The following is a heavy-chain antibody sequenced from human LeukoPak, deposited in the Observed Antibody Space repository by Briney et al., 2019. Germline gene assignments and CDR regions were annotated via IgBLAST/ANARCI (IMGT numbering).Heavy chain of an antibody. CDR3: ARGVRGQLVRDYFDN. J-gene: IGHJ4*02. CDR2: IHPSGSP. D-gene: IGHD6-6*01. CDR1: GGSIKSGTDY. Sequence: SQTLSLTCTVSGGSIKSGTDYWSWIRQPAGKGLEWIGRIHPSGSPNYNPSLKSRVTISVDTSENQFSLKLSSVTAADTAVYYCARGVRGQLVRDYFDNWGQGTLVTVSS. V-gene: IGHV4-61*02.